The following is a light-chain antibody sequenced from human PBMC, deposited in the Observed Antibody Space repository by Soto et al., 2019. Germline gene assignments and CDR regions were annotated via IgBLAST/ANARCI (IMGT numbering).Light chain of an antibody. CDR3: QQLNSYPLT. CDR2: AAS. CDR1: QGISTY. J-gene: IGKJ4*01. V-gene: IGKV1-9*01. Sequence: DIQLTQSPSFLSASVGDRVTITCRASQGISTYLAWYQRKPGKAPKLLIYAASTWQSGVPSRFSGSGSGTEFTHTISSLQPEDFATYYCQQLNSYPLTFGGGTKVEIK.